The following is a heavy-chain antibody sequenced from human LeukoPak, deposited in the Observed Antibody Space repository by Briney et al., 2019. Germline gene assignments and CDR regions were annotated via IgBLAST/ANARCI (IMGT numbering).Heavy chain of an antibody. CDR3: ARPYSSGWYRYNWFDP. Sequence: GGSLRLSCAASGFTFSSYAMSWVRQAPGKGLEWVSAISGSGGSTYYADSVKGRFTISRDNYKNTLYLQMNSLRAEDTAVYYCARPYSSGWYRYNWFDPWGQGTLVTVSS. CDR1: GFTFSSYA. CDR2: ISGSGGST. J-gene: IGHJ5*02. V-gene: IGHV3-23*01. D-gene: IGHD6-19*01.